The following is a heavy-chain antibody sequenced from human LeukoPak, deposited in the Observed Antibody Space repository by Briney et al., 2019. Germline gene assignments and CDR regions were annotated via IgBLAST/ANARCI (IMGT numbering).Heavy chain of an antibody. CDR1: GFTVSSNS. Sequence: GGSLRLSCTVSGFTVSSNSMSWVRQAPGKGLEWVSAIGGSGGSTYYADSVKGRFTISRDNSKNTLYLQMNSLRAEDTAVYYCAKSRWGYYDCGESWGQGTLVTVSS. CDR3: AKSRWGYYDCGES. J-gene: IGHJ5*02. D-gene: IGHD3-22*01. V-gene: IGHV3-23*01. CDR2: IGGSGGST.